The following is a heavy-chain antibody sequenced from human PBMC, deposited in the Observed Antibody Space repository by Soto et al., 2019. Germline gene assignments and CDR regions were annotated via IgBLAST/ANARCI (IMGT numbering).Heavy chain of an antibody. V-gene: IGHV1-18*01. CDR2: ISAYNGDT. Sequence: QVQLVQSGAEVKKPGASVKVSCKASGYTFINYGINWVRQAPGQGLEWMGWISAYNGDTNYAQILQGRVTMTTDTSTTTADMELRSLRSDDTAVYYCARGCSLGGGWCYFDYWGQGTLVTVSS. CDR3: ARGCSLGGGWCYFDY. J-gene: IGHJ4*02. D-gene: IGHD6-19*01. CDR1: GYTFINYG.